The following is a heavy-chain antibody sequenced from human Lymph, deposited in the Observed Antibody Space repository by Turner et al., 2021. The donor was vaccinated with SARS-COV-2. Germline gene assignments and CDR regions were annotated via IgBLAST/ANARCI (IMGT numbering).Heavy chain of an antibody. Sequence: QVQLVESGGGVVPPGRSLRLSCAASGFTFSSYGIHGVRQAPGKGREWVAVIWYDASNKYYADSVKGRFTISRDNSKNTVYLQMNSLRAEDTAVYYCARDGAVGATTGLDYWGQGTLVTVSS. J-gene: IGHJ4*02. D-gene: IGHD1-26*01. CDR3: ARDGAVGATTGLDY. CDR2: IWYDASNK. V-gene: IGHV3-33*01. CDR1: GFTFSSYG.